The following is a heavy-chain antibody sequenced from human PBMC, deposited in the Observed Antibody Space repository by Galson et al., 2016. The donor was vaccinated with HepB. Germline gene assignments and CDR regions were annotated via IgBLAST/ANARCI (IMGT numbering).Heavy chain of an antibody. CDR2: ISSNGSNT. CDR3: ARDDVWSGPSIDP. Sequence: SLRLSCAASGFTLSHFWMHWVRQSPGKGLVWVSRISSNGSNTEYADSVRGRFTISRGNARNTLYLQMDRLKVEDTAVYFCARDDVWSGPSIDPWGQGTLVTVSS. V-gene: IGHV3-74*01. CDR1: GFTLSHFW. J-gene: IGHJ5*02. D-gene: IGHD3-3*01.